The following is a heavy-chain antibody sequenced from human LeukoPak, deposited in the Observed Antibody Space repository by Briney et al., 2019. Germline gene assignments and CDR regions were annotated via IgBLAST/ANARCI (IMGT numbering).Heavy chain of an antibody. V-gene: IGHV3-30*18. J-gene: IGHJ4*02. CDR1: GFTFSSYG. CDR3: AKDADSSGPVGYFDY. CDR2: ISYDGSNK. D-gene: IGHD3-22*01. Sequence: QPGGSLRLSCAASGFTFSSYGMHWVRQAPGKGLEWVAVISYDGSNKYYADSVKGRFTISRDNSKNTLYLQMNSLRAKDTAVYYCAKDADSSGPVGYFDYWGQGTLVTVSS.